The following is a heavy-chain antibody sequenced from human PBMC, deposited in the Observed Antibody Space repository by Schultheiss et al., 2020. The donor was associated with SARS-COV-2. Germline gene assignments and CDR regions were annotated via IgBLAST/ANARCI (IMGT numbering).Heavy chain of an antibody. D-gene: IGHD3-3*01. V-gene: IGHV3-7*03. J-gene: IGHJ6*02. CDR2: IKQDGSEK. CDR3: ARDQSNDFWSGYIRGYYYYGMDV. Sequence: GESLKISCAASGFTFSSYWMSWVRQAPGKGLEWVANIKQDGSEKYYVDSVKGRFTISRDNAKNSLYLQMNSLRAEDTAVYYCARDQSNDFWSGYIRGYYYYGMDVWGQGTTVTVSS. CDR1: GFTFSSYW.